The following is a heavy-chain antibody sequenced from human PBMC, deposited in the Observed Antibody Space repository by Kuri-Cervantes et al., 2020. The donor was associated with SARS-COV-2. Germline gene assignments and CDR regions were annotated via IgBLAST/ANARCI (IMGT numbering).Heavy chain of an antibody. CDR2: ISAYNGNT. CDR3: ARASGGLYCSSTSCGEGSWFDP. D-gene: IGHD2-2*01. Sequence: ASVKVSCKASGYTFTSYGISWVRQAPEQGLEWMGWISAYNGNTNYVQKLQGRVTMTTDTSTSTAYMELRSLRSDDTAVYYCARASGGLYCSSTSCGEGSWFDPWGQGTLVTVSS. CDR1: GYTFTSYG. V-gene: IGHV1-18*01. J-gene: IGHJ5*02.